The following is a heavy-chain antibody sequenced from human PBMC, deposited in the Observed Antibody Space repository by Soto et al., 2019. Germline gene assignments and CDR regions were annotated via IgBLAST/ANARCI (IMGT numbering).Heavy chain of an antibody. CDR2: VYNTGGT. D-gene: IGHD1-26*01. CDR3: VIQGIGSLHGLVDV. J-gene: IGHJ6*02. CDR1: SGPSSSHN. Sequence: QVQLQQSGPGLVKPSETLSLTCTVSSGPSSSHNWGWIRPSPGRGLEWVGYVYNTGGTSYNPSLKSRVTISADTSANHISLALSFVTAADAAIYYCVIQGIGSLHGLVDVWGQGTTVSVSS. V-gene: IGHV4-59*08.